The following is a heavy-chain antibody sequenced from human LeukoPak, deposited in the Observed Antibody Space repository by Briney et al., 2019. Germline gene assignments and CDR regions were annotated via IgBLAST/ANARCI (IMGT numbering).Heavy chain of an antibody. CDR2: ISGSGGST. D-gene: IGHD5-24*01. J-gene: IGHJ4*02. Sequence: GGPLRLSCAASGFTFSSYAMSWVRQAPGKGLEWVSAISGSGGSTYYADSVKGRFTISRDNSKNTLYLQMNSLRAEDTAVYYCAKVGDGYNLRTKIFDYWGQGTLVTVSS. CDR3: AKVGDGYNLRTKIFDY. CDR1: GFTFSSYA. V-gene: IGHV3-23*01.